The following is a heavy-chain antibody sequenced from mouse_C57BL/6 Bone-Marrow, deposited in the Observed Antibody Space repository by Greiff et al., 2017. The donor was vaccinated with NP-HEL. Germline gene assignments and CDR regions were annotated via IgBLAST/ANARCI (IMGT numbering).Heavy chain of an antibody. CDR2: ILPGSGST. CDR3: ARGVLLWLRRGYIDV. CDR1: GYTFTGYW. Sequence: VQLQQSGAELMKPGASVKLSCKATGYTFTGYWIEWVKQRPGHGLEWIGEILPGSGSTNYNEKFKGKATLTADTPSNTAYMQLSSLTTEDSAIYCCARGVLLWLRRGYIDVWGTGTTVTVSS. D-gene: IGHD2-2*01. V-gene: IGHV1-9*01. J-gene: IGHJ1*03.